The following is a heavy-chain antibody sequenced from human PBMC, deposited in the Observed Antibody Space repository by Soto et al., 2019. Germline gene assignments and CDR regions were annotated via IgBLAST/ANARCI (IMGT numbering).Heavy chain of an antibody. CDR2: IYPGDSDT. CDR1: GYSFSRYW. V-gene: IGHV5-51*01. J-gene: IGHJ4*02. CDR3: VRDTFSGDRSGPNY. D-gene: IGHD3-22*01. Sequence: GESLKISCKGSGYSFSRYWIAWLRQTPVKGLEWMGLIYPGDSDTRYSPSFQGQVTISADKSITTAYLQWSSLKASGTAIYYCVRDTFSGDRSGPNYWGQGTLVTVSS.